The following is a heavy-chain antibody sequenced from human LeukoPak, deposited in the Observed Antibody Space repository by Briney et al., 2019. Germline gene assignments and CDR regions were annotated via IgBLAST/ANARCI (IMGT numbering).Heavy chain of an antibody. J-gene: IGHJ6*02. V-gene: IGHV3-7*04. CDR1: GFTFSGYW. CDR3: ARGYNWNYGYYYYGMDV. D-gene: IGHD1-7*01. Sequence: GGSLRLSCAASGFTFSGYWMSWVRQAPGKGLEWVANIKQDGSEKYYVDSVKGRFTISRDNAKNSLYLQMNSLRAEDTAVYYCARGYNWNYGYYYYGMDVWGQGTTVTVSS. CDR2: IKQDGSEK.